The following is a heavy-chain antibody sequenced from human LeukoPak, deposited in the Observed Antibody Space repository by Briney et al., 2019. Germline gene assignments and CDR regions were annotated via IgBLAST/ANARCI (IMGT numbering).Heavy chain of an antibody. CDR2: ISYDGSNK. CDR1: GFTFSSYA. J-gene: IGHJ4*02. Sequence: GGSLRLSCAASGFTFSSYAMHWVRQAPGKGLEWVAVISYDGSNKYYADSVKGRFTISRDNSKNMLYLQMNSLRAEDTAVYYCARTDGYSTVTASLGYWGRGTLVTVSS. D-gene: IGHD4-17*01. V-gene: IGHV3-30*04. CDR3: ARTDGYSTVTASLGY.